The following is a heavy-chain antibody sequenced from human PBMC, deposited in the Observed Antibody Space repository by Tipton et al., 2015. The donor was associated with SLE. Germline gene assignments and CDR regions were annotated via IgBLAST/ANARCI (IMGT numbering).Heavy chain of an antibody. CDR2: ISYDGSNK. J-gene: IGHJ3*02. CDR3: ARGLHLYGSGRNDAFDI. V-gene: IGHV3-30*04. Sequence: SLRLSCAASGFTFSTYAMSWVRQAPGKGLEWVAVISYDGSNKYYADSVKGRFTISRDNSKNTLYLQMNSLRAEDTAVYYCARGLHLYGSGRNDAFDIWGQGTMVTVS. D-gene: IGHD3-10*01. CDR1: GFTFSTYA.